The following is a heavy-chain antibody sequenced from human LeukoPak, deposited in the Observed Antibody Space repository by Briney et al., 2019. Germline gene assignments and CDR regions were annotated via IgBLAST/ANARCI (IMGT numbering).Heavy chain of an antibody. J-gene: IGHJ4*02. Sequence: SDPLSLTCTVCGRFIYSYYWLWLRQPPGKGREWIGYIYYGGSTNYNPSLKSRVTISVDTSKNQFSQKLSSVTAADTAVYYCARHQILGLYYFDYWGQGTLVPVSS. CDR2: IYYGGST. D-gene: IGHD2/OR15-2a*01. CDR3: ARHQILGLYYFDY. CDR1: GRFIYSYY. V-gene: IGHV4-59*08.